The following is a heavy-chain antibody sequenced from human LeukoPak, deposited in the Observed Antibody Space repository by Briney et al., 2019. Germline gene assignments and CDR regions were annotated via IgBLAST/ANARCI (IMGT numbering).Heavy chain of an antibody. D-gene: IGHD1-7*01. Sequence: PSETLSLTCTVSGGSISSSGYWWGWIRQPPGKGLEWIGTIYYSGTTYYNPSLKSRVTISADTSKNQFSLNLTSVTAADTAVYYCARRGTTVVVDYWGQGTLVIVSS. V-gene: IGHV4-39*01. CDR1: GGSISSSGYW. J-gene: IGHJ4*02. CDR2: IYYSGTT. CDR3: ARRGTTVVVDY.